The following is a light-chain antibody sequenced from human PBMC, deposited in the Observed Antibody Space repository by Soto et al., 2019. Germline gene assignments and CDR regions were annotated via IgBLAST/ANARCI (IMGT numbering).Light chain of an antibody. CDR2: GAS. CDR3: QQYETYST. V-gene: IGKV1-5*01. J-gene: IGKJ2*01. CDR1: QSIRYY. Sequence: DIQLTQSPPTLSASVGDRVTITCRASQSIRYYLAWYQQMPGKAPKLLIYGASSLQSGVPSRFSGSGSGTEFTLTISSLQPDDFATYYCQQYETYSTFGQGTKVDIK.